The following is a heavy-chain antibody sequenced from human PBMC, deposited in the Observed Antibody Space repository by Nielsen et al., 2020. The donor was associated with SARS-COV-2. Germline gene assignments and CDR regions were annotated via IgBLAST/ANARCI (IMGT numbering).Heavy chain of an antibody. CDR3: ARAYAHARGLDV. J-gene: IGHJ6*02. CDR2: IDCNGGAR. D-gene: IGHD3-16*01. Sequence: ASVKVSCKASGYAFTNYYIHWVRQAPGRGLEWMAIIDCNGGARNYAQNFQDRITMTRDTSTSTVYMELSSLKSGDTAMYYCARAYAHARGLDVWGQGSTVTVSS. V-gene: IGHV1-46*01. CDR1: GYAFTNYY.